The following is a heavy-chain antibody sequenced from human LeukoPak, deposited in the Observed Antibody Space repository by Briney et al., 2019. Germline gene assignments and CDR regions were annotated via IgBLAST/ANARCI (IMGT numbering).Heavy chain of an antibody. CDR3: SGHGSSSY. Sequence: GGSLRLFCAASGFTVSNNGLSWFRQAPGKGLEWVSDISGSGYTYYAESVKGRFTISRDNSKNTLYLQMSSLRAEDTALYYASGHGSSSYWGQGTLVAVSS. D-gene: IGHD6-13*01. J-gene: IGHJ4*02. V-gene: IGHV3-23*01. CDR2: ISGSGYT. CDR1: GFTVSNNG.